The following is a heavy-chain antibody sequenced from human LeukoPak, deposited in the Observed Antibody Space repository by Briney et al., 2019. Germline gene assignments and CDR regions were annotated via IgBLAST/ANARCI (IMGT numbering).Heavy chain of an antibody. Sequence: PSETLSLTCAVYGGSFSGYYWSWIRQPPGKGLEWIGEINHSGSTNYNPSLKSRVTISVDTSKNQFSLKLSSVTAADTAVYYCARRLIQLWLLAPRNAFDIWGQGTMVTVSS. CDR3: ARRLIQLWLLAPRNAFDI. CDR1: GGSFSGYY. J-gene: IGHJ3*02. V-gene: IGHV4-34*01. D-gene: IGHD5-18*01. CDR2: INHSGST.